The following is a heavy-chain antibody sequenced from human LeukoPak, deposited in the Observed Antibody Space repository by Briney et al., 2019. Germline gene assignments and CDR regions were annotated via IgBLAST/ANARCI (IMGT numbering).Heavy chain of an antibody. CDR2: IRFDGSNK. D-gene: IGHD4-17*01. CDR1: GFTFSSYG. J-gene: IGHJ4*02. V-gene: IGHV3-30*02. CDR3: ATVGEEYGDLYYFDN. Sequence: GGSLRLSCAASGFTFSSYGMHWVRQAPGKGLEWVAFIRFDGSNKNYADSVKGRFTISRDNSKKTLFLQMKSLRREDTAVYYCATVGEEYGDLYYFDNWGQGTLVIVST.